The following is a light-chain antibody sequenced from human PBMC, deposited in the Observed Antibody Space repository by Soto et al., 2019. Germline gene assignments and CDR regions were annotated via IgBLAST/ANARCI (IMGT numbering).Light chain of an antibody. V-gene: IGKV3-20*01. CDR2: GAS. J-gene: IGKJ1*01. CDR3: QRYGTSTT. Sequence: EIVMTQSPATLSVSPGERATLSCRASQSISSNLAWYQQKPGQAPRLLIYGASIRATGIPDRFSGSGSGTDFTLTITRLEPDDFAVYFCQRYGTSTTFGQGTKVDIK. CDR1: QSISSN.